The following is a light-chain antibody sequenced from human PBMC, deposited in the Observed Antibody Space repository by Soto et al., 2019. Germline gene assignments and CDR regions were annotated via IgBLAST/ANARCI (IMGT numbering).Light chain of an antibody. Sequence: EIVLTQSPATLSLSPGERATLSYRASQSVSSFLAWYQQKPGQAPRLLIYDASNRATGIPARFSGSGSGTDFILTISSLEPEDFAVYYCQHRSNWPLTFGGGTKVEIK. V-gene: IGKV3-11*01. J-gene: IGKJ4*01. CDR1: QSVSSF. CDR3: QHRSNWPLT. CDR2: DAS.